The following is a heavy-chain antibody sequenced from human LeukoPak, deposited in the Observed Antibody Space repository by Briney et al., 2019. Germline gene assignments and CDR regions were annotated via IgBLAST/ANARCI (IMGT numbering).Heavy chain of an antibody. V-gene: IGHV1-69*01. CDR2: IIPIFGTA. CDR1: GGTLSSYT. J-gene: IGHJ4*02. Sequence: SVKVSCKASGGTLSSYTISWVRQALGQGLEWMGGIIPIFGTANYAQKFQGRVTITADESTTTAYMDLSSLRSEDTAVYYCARANMTATRHFDYWGQGTLVTVSS. CDR3: ARANMTATRHFDY. D-gene: IGHD2-21*02.